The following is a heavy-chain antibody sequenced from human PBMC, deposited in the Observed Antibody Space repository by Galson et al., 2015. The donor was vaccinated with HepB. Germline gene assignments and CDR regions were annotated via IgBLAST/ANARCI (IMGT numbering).Heavy chain of an antibody. D-gene: IGHD6-13*01. J-gene: IGHJ4*02. V-gene: IGHV3-11*06. CDR2: ISSSSSYT. CDR1: CYTFSDYY. Sequence: SLRPSCAPSCYTFSDYYMSWIRQAPGTGLEWVSYISSSSSYTNYADSVKGRFTISRYDPKNSLYLQMNRLRAEDTAVYYCARDRLAAAGTAADYWGQGTLVTVSS. CDR3: ARDRLAAAGTAADY.